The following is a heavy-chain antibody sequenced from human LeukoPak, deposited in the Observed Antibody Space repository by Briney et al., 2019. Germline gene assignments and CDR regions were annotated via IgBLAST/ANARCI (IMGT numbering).Heavy chain of an antibody. CDR3: GRDNGQVDI. CDR1: GFTFSKYW. CDR2: IKEDGSEK. Sequence: GGSLRLSCAASGFTFSKYWMTWVRQAPGKALEWVANIKEDGSEKNYVDSVKGRFTMSRDNAKNSLHLQMNSLRDEDTAVYYCGRDNGQVDIWGQGTKVTVSS. J-gene: IGHJ3*02. V-gene: IGHV3-7*04. D-gene: IGHD2-8*01.